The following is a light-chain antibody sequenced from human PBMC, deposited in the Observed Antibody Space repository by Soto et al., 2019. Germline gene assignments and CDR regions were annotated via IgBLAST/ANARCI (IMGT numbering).Light chain of an antibody. CDR2: DAS. Sequence: SPATLSATIGDRVTITCRASQSISHWLAWYQQKPGKAPQLLIYDASSLEGGVPSRFSGSGSGTEFTLTISSLQPDDFATYYCQQFSDGWTFGQGTKVDIK. V-gene: IGKV1-5*01. CDR3: QQFSDGWT. CDR1: QSISHW. J-gene: IGKJ1*01.